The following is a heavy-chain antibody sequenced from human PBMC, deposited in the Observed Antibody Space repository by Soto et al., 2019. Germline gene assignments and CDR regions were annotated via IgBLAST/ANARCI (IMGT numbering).Heavy chain of an antibody. CDR3: ARDSNLDDIVVVVAASYYYYMDV. V-gene: IGHV1-46*03. J-gene: IGHJ6*03. D-gene: IGHD2-15*01. CDR1: GYTFTSYY. Sequence: GASVNVSCKASGYTFTSYYMHWVRQAPGQGLEWMGIINPSGGSTSYAQKFQGRVTMTRDTSTSTVYMELSSLRSEDTAVYYCARDSNLDDIVVVVAASYYYYMDVWGKGTTVTVSS. CDR2: INPSGGST.